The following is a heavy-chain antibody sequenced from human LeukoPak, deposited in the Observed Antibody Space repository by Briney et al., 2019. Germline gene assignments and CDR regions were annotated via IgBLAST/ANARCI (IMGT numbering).Heavy chain of an antibody. CDR3: ARDYCSSTSCYDY. J-gene: IGHJ4*02. CDR2: IKPNSGGT. D-gene: IGHD2-2*01. CDR1: GYTFTGHY. V-gene: IGHV1-2*02. Sequence: ASVKVSCKASGYTFTGHYMHWVRQAPGQGLEWMGWIKPNSGGTNYAQKFQGRVTMTRDTSISTAYMELSRLRSDDTAVYYCARDYCSSTSCYDYWGQGTLVTVSS.